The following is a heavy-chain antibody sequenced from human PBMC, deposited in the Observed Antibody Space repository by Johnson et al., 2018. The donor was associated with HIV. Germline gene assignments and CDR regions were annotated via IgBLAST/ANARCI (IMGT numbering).Heavy chain of an antibody. J-gene: IGHJ3*02. V-gene: IGHV3-7*01. D-gene: IGHD6-13*01. Sequence: VQLVESGGGVVKPGRSLRLSCAASGFTFSSYGMHWVRQAPGKGLEWVANIQQEGSVKYYVDSVKGRFTIARDNAKSSLYLQMNSLRAEDTAVYYCARELGSSWYGAFDIWGQGTMVTVSS. CDR3: ARELGSSWYGAFDI. CDR2: IQQEGSVK. CDR1: GFTFSSYG.